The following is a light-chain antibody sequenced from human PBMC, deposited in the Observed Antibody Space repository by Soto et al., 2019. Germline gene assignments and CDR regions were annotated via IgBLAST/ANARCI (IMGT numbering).Light chain of an antibody. CDR1: SSDVGGYNY. J-gene: IGLJ2*01. Sequence: QPVLTQPPSASGSPGQSVTISCTGTSSDVGGYNYVSWYQQHPGKAPKLMIYEVSKRPSGVPDRFSGSKSGNTASLTVSGLEAEEEADYYCSSYAGSNAVVFGGGTKLTVL. V-gene: IGLV2-8*01. CDR2: EVS. CDR3: SSYAGSNAVV.